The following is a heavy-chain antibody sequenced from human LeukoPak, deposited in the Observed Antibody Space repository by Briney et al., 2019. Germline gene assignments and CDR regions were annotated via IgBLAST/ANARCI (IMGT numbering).Heavy chain of an antibody. J-gene: IGHJ6*02. CDR2: INANTGNP. CDR3: ARARYCIGSTCPAGYYGMDV. CDR1: GYTFIEYA. V-gene: IGHV7-4-1*02. Sequence: ASVKVSCKASGYTFIEYALNWVRQAPGQGLEWMGWINANTGNPTYAQGFTGRFVFSLDTSVSTAYLEISSLKAEDTAVYYCARARYCIGSTCPAGYYGMDVWGQGTTVTVSS. D-gene: IGHD2-15*01.